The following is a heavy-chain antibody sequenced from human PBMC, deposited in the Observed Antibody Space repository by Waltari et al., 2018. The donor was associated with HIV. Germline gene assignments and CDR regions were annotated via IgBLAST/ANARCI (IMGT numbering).Heavy chain of an antibody. CDR1: GFNFGAYA. V-gene: IGHV3-49*03. CDR3: ARGVNLRCTGDCYSAY. J-gene: IGHJ4*02. CDR2: IRSKPYGGKR. Sequence: EVHLVESGGGLVQPGRSLRLSCKASGFNFGAYAVTWFRQAPGKGLEWVGFIRSKPYGGKREDAASVKGRFTISRDDSKNIAFLQMDSLKIEDTAVYYCARGVNLRCTGDCYSAYWGQGTLVTVSS. D-gene: IGHD2-21*02.